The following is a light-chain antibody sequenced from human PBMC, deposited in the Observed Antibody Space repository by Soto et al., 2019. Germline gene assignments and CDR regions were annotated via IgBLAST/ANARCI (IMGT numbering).Light chain of an antibody. Sequence: QSALTQPPSASGSPGQSVTISCTGTSSDVGGYNYVSWYQQHPGKAPKLFIYEVSKRPSGVPDRFSGSKSGNTASLTVSGLQAGDEADYYCSSYADSALLFGGGTKLTVL. V-gene: IGLV2-8*01. CDR1: SSDVGGYNY. J-gene: IGLJ2*01. CDR3: SSYADSALL. CDR2: EVS.